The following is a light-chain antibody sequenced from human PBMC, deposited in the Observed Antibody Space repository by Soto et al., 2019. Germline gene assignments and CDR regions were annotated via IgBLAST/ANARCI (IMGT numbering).Light chain of an antibody. J-gene: IGKJ3*01. V-gene: IGKV1-27*01. CDR2: AAS. CDR3: QKYNGVPLT. Sequence: DIQMTQSPSSLSASVGDRVTITCRASQNIIFYLNWYQHKPGKVPKLLIYAASTLQSGVPSRFSGSRSGTDFTLTVSSLQPEDVATYYCQKYNGVPLTFGPGTKVEIK. CDR1: QNIIFY.